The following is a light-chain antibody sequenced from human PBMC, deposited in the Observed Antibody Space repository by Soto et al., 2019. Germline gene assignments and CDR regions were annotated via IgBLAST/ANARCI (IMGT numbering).Light chain of an antibody. J-gene: IGKJ5*01. CDR1: QSVSSSY. CDR2: GAS. Sequence: EIVLTHSPGTLSLSPWERATLSFSASQSVSSSYLAWHQQKPGQAPRLLIYGASSRATGIPDRFSGSGSGTTFALTISRLEPEDFAVYYCHQYNNWPINFGQGTRLEIK. CDR3: HQYNNWPIN. V-gene: IGKV3-20*01.